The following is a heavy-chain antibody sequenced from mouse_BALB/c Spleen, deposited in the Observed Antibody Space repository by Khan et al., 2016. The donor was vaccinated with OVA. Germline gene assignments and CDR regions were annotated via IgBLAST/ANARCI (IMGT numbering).Heavy chain of an antibody. D-gene: IGHD1-2*01. J-gene: IGHJ3*01. V-gene: IGHV5-15*02. CDR3: ARGGGTAPFAY. CDR2: ISDLAYTI. CDR1: GFTFSDYG. Sequence: EVELVESGGGLVQPGGSRKLSCAASGFTFSDYGMAWVRQAPGKGPEWVAFISDLAYTIYYADTVTGRFTISRENAKNTRNLEMSSLRSEDTAIYYCARGGGTAPFAYWGLGTLVTVSA.